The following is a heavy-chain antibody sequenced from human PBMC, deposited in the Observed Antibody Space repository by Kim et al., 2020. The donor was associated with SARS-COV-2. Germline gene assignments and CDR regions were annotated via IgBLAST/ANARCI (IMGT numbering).Heavy chain of an antibody. V-gene: IGHV3-11*06. CDR2: ISSSSSYT. J-gene: IGHJ3*02. CDR3: ASSKYSYGSLDI. D-gene: IGHD5-18*01. CDR1: GFTFSDYY. Sequence: GGSLRLSCAASGFTFSDYYMSWIRQAPGKGLEWVSYISSSSSYTNYADSVKGRFTISRDNAKNSLYLQMNSLRAEDTAVYYCASSKYSYGSLDIWGQGTMVTVSS.